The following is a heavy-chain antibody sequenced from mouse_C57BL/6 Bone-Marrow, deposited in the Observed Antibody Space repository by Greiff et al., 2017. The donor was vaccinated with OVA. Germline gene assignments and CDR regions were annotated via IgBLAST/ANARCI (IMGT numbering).Heavy chain of an antibody. Sequence: EVQLQESGPGLVKPSQTVFLTCTVTGISITTGNYRWSWIRQFPGNKLEWIGYIYYSGTITYNPSLTSRTTNTRDTPKNQFFLEMNSLTAEDTATYYCAREGSYPYFDVWGTGTTVTVSS. J-gene: IGHJ1*03. D-gene: IGHD6-1*01. CDR2: IYYSGTI. V-gene: IGHV3-5*01. CDR3: AREGSYPYFDV. CDR1: GISITTGNYR.